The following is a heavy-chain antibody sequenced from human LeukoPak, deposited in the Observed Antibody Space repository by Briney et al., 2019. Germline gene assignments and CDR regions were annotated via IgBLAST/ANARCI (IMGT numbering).Heavy chain of an antibody. Sequence: GGSLRLSCTASGFTFNTYGMGWVRQAPGKGLVWVSRIKGDGSSTSYADSVKGRFTISRDNAKNTLYLQMNSLRAEDTAIYYCAKDNSPGWFGPWGQGTLVTVSS. J-gene: IGHJ5*02. CDR1: GFTFNTYG. V-gene: IGHV3-74*01. D-gene: IGHD4-11*01. CDR2: IKGDGSST. CDR3: AKDNSPGWFGP.